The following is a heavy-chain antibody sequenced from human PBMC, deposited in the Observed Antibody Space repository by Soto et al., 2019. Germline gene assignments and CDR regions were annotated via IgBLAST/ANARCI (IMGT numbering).Heavy chain of an antibody. CDR2: IYYSGST. Sequence: SETLSLTCTVSGGSISSGGYYWSWIRQHPGKGLEWIGYIYYSGSTYYNPSLKSRVTISVDTSKNQFSLKLSSVTAADTAVYYCARAAYSDSSGYYFDYWGQGTLVTVSS. V-gene: IGHV4-31*03. D-gene: IGHD3-22*01. J-gene: IGHJ4*02. CDR1: GGSISSGGYY. CDR3: ARAAYSDSSGYYFDY.